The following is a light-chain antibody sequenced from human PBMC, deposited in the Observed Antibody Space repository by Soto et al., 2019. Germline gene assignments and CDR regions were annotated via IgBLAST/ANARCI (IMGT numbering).Light chain of an antibody. V-gene: IGLV1-51*02. CDR3: VTWNSSLSAWD. CDR1: SSIIGNNY. Sequence: VLTPQPYECGAPGQKATISFCGSSSIIGNNYVSWYQQLPGTAPKLLIYENIKRPSGIPDRFSGSKSGTSATLGITGLQTGYEADYYCVTWNSSLSAWDVGAGTKVTVL. J-gene: IGLJ1*01. CDR2: ENI.